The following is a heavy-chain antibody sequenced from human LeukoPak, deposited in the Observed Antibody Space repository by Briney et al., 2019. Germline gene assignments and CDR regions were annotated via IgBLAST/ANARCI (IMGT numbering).Heavy chain of an antibody. CDR3: AELGITMIGGV. CDR1: GFTFSSYE. Sequence: GGSLRLSCAASGFTFSSYEMNWVRQAPGKGLECVSYISSSGSTIYYADSVKGRFTISRDNAKNSLYLQMNSLRAEDTAVYYCAELGITMIGGVWGKGTTVTISS. CDR2: ISSSGSTI. D-gene: IGHD3-10*02. J-gene: IGHJ6*04. V-gene: IGHV3-48*03.